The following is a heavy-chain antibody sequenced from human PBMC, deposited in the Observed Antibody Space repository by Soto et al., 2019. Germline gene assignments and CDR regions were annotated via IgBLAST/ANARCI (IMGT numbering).Heavy chain of an antibody. CDR1: GFTFSSYS. Sequence: GGSLRLSCAASGFTFSSYSMNWVRQAPGKGLEWVSSISSSSSYIYYADSVKGRFTISRDNAKNSLYLQMNSLRAEDTAVYYCARDSDDSSGYFDYWGQGTLVTVSS. CDR2: ISSSSSYI. CDR3: ARDSDDSSGYFDY. D-gene: IGHD3-22*01. J-gene: IGHJ4*02. V-gene: IGHV3-21*01.